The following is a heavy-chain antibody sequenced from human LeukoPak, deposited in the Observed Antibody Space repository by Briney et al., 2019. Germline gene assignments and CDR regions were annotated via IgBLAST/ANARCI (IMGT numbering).Heavy chain of an antibody. CDR2: IRNDGSII. J-gene: IGHJ4*02. Sequence: GGSLRLSCAASGFTFSSYGMHWIRQTPGKGLEWVAFIRNDGSIIYNADSVKGRFTISRDNAKNSLYLQMNSLRAEDTALYYCAKVKDYYGSGFDYWGQGTLVTVSS. CDR3: AKVKDYYGSGFDY. CDR1: GFTFSSYG. D-gene: IGHD3-10*01. V-gene: IGHV3-30*02.